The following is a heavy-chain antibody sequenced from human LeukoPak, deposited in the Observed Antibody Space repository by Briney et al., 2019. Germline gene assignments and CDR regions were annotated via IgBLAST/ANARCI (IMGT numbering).Heavy chain of an antibody. D-gene: IGHD6-19*01. J-gene: IGHJ3*02. Sequence: GGSLRLSCAASGFTFDDYAMHWVRQAPGKGLEWVSLITWDGLITYYADSVKGRFTISRDNSRNSLYLQMNSLRTEDTALYYCATSQYSSGWYGALDIWGQGTMVTVSS. V-gene: IGHV3-43D*03. CDR2: ITWDGLIT. CDR3: ATSQYSSGWYGALDI. CDR1: GFTFDDYA.